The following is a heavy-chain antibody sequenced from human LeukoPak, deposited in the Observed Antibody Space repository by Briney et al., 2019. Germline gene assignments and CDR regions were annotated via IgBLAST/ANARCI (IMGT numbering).Heavy chain of an antibody. D-gene: IGHD3-22*01. J-gene: IGHJ4*02. CDR1: GGSISSYY. V-gene: IGHV4-59*01. CDR3: ARVTGYMIEVQFDY. Sequence: PSETLSLTCTVSGGSISSYYWSWIRQPPGKGLEWIGYIYYSGSTNYKSTLKSRDTISRDTSKNQLSLRLSSVTAADTAVYYCARVTGYMIEVQFDYWGQGTLVTVYS. CDR2: IYYSGST.